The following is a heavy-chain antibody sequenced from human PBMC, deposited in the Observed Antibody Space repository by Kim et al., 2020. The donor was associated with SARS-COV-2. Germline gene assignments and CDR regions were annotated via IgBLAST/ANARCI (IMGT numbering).Heavy chain of an antibody. CDR3: ARDLRTCTGGHCAEDL. D-gene: IGHD2-8*02. V-gene: IGHV3-74*01. J-gene: IGHJ2*01. CDR1: GFTFSDYW. Sequence: GGSLRLSCAASGFTFSDYWMHWVRQAPGKGLVWVSRINSDARSITYAASVKGRFTISRDNAKNTLYLQMNSLKVEDTAVYYCARDLRTCTGGHCAEDLWGRGTLVTVSS. CDR2: INSDARSI.